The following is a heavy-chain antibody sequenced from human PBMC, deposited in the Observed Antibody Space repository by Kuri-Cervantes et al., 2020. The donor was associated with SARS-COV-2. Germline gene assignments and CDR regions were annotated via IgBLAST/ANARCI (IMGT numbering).Heavy chain of an antibody. CDR3: AKPNYGSYYGSPDY. D-gene: IGHD1-26*01. V-gene: IGHV3-7*03. J-gene: IGHJ4*02. Sequence: GESLKISCAASGFTFSSYWMSWVRQAPGKGLEWVANIKQDGSEKYYVDSVKGRFTISRDNSKNTLYLQMNSLRAEDTAVYYCAKPNYGSYYGSPDYWGQGTLVTVSS. CDR1: GFTFSSYW. CDR2: IKQDGSEK.